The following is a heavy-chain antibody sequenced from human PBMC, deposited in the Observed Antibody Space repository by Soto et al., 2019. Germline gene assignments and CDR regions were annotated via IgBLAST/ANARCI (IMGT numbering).Heavy chain of an antibody. CDR2: ISSSSSTI. D-gene: IGHD3-10*01. CDR1: GFTFSSYS. J-gene: IGHJ4*02. V-gene: IGHV3-48*01. CDR3: AKKLVAGSGSYHYFDY. Sequence: GGSLRLSCAASGFTFSSYSMNWVRQAPGKGLEWVSYISSSSSTIYYADSVKGRFTISRDNAKNSLYLQMNSLRAEDTAVYYCAKKLVAGSGSYHYFDYWGQGTLVTVSS.